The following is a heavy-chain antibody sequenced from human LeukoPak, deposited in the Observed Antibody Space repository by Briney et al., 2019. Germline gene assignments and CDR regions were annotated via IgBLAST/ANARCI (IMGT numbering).Heavy chain of an antibody. D-gene: IGHD1-1*01. CDR2: ISYDGSNK. V-gene: IGHV3-30*18. Sequence: GGSLRLSCAASGFTFSSYGMHWVRQAPGKGLEWVAVISYDGSNKYYADSVKGRFTISRDNSKNTLYLQMNSLRAEDTAVYYCAKERRWRRTFDLDYWGQGTLVTVSS. J-gene: IGHJ4*02. CDR3: AKERRWRRTFDLDY. CDR1: GFTFSSYG.